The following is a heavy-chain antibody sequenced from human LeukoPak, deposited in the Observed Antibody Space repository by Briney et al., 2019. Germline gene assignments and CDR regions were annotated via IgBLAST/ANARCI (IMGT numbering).Heavy chain of an antibody. Sequence: SETLSLTCTVSGGSISSYYRSWIRQPPGKGLEWIGYIYYSGSTNYNPSLKSRVTISVDTSKNQFSLKLCSVTAADTAVYYCARVRVVITSADSVFDYWGQGTLVTVSS. D-gene: IGHD3-22*01. J-gene: IGHJ4*02. CDR3: ARVRVVITSADSVFDY. CDR1: GGSISSYY. V-gene: IGHV4-59*01. CDR2: IYYSGST.